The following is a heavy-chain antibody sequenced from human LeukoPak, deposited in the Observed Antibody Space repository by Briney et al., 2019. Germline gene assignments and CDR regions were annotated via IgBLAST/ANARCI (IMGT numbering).Heavy chain of an antibody. D-gene: IGHD4-17*01. CDR1: TFTFSSYP. J-gene: IGHJ3*02. CDR3: AKHTVIFDAFDI. CDR2: ISGSGGLT. Sequence: PGGSLRLSCAASTFTFSSYPMSWVRQAPGKGLEWVSVISGSGGLTYYADSVKGRFTISRDNSKNTLYLQMNSLRAEDTAVYYCAKHTVIFDAFDIWGQGTMVTVS. V-gene: IGHV3-23*01.